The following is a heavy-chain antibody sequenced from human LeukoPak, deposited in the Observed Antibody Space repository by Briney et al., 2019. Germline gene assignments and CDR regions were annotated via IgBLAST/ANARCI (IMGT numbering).Heavy chain of an antibody. CDR3: ARRRDLYSGSYYPFDY. J-gene: IGHJ4*02. CDR1: GYSFTSYW. D-gene: IGHD1-26*01. Sequence: GESLKISCKGSGYSFTSYWLGWVRQMPGKGLEWIGIIYSGDSDIRYSPSFQGQVTISADKSISTAYLQWSSLKASDTAMYYCARRRDLYSGSYYPFDYWGQGTLVTVSS. V-gene: IGHV5-51*01. CDR2: IYSGDSDI.